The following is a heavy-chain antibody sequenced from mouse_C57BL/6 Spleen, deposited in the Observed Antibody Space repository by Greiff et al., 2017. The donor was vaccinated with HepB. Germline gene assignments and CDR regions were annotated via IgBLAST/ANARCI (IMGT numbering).Heavy chain of an antibody. CDR3: ARKRPITTVPSYAMDY. J-gene: IGHJ4*01. Sequence: EVQGVESGGGLVKPGGSLKLSCAASGFTFSDYGMHWVRQAPEKGLEWVAYISSGSSTIYYADTVKGRFTISRDNAKNTLFLQMTSLRSEDTAMYYCARKRPITTVPSYAMDYWGQGTSVTVSS. CDR1: GFTFSDYG. V-gene: IGHV5-17*01. CDR2: ISSGSSTI. D-gene: IGHD1-1*01.